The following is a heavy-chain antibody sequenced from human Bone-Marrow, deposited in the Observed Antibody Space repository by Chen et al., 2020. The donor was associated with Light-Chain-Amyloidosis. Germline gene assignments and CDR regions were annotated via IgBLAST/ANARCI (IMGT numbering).Heavy chain of an antibody. CDR1: GGSISSSSYY. Sequence: QLQLQESGPGLVKPSETLSLTCTVSGGSISSSSYYWGWIRQPPGKGLEWIGSIYYSGSTYYNPSLKSRVTISVDTSKNQFSLKLSSVTAADTAVYYCATKIKAQSSGYSAWGQGTLVTVSS. V-gene: IGHV4-39*01. D-gene: IGHD6-13*01. J-gene: IGHJ5*02. CDR2: IYYSGST. CDR3: ATKIKAQSSGYSA.